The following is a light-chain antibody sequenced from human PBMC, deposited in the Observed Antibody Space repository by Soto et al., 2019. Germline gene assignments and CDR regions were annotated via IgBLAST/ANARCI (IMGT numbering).Light chain of an antibody. V-gene: IGKV1-5*03. Sequence: DIQMTQSPSTLSASVGDRVTITCRASQSISTWLAWYQQEPGKAPKLLIHKASSLQSGVPSRFSGSGSGTDFTLTISSLHADDFATYFGQQYDSYSQTFGQGTRVEIK. CDR2: KAS. J-gene: IGKJ1*01. CDR1: QSISTW. CDR3: QQYDSYSQT.